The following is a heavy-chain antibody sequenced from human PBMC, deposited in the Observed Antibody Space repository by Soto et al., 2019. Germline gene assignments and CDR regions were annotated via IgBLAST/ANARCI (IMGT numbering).Heavy chain of an antibody. J-gene: IGHJ5*02. Sequence: QVQLQESGPGLVKPSQTLSLTCTVSGGSISSGGYYWSWIRQHPGKGLEWIGYIYYSGSTHYNPSPKRRVTISVDPSKNQFPLKLGSVTAAETAVYYCARALTTVTLFDPWGQGTLVTVSS. CDR3: ARALTTVTLFDP. CDR1: GGSISSGGYY. CDR2: IYYSGST. D-gene: IGHD4-17*01. V-gene: IGHV4-31*03.